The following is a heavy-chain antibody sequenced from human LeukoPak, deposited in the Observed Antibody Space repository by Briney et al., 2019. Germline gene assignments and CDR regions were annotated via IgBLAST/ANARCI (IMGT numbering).Heavy chain of an antibody. D-gene: IGHD6-19*01. Sequence: ASVKVSCKASGYTFTSYGISWVRQAPGQGLEWMGWISACNGNTNYAQKLQGRVTMTTDTSTSTAYMELRSLRSDDTAVYYCARGPRYSSGWCPYYYYYYMDVWGKGTTVTVSS. CDR3: ARGPRYSSGWCPYYYYYYMDV. V-gene: IGHV1-18*01. J-gene: IGHJ6*03. CDR1: GYTFTSYG. CDR2: ISACNGNT.